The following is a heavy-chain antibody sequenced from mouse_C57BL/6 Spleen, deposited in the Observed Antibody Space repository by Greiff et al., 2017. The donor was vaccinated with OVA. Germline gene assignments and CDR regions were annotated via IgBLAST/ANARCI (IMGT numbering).Heavy chain of an antibody. CDR2: ISSGSSTT. Sequence: EVKLVESGGGLVKPGGSLKLSCAASGFTFSDYGMHWVRQAPEKGLEWVAYISSGSSTTYYADTVKGRFTISRDNAKNTLFLQITSLRSEDTAMYYCASLPITTVVAHWYFDVWGTGTTVTVSS. CDR3: ASLPITTVVAHWYFDV. J-gene: IGHJ1*03. D-gene: IGHD1-1*01. V-gene: IGHV5-17*01. CDR1: GFTFSDYG.